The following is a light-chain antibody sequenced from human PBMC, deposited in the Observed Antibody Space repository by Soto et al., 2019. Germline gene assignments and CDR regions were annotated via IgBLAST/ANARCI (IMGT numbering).Light chain of an antibody. CDR2: EVS. J-gene: IGLJ1*01. V-gene: IGLV2-18*01. CDR3: SLYTSSSTLYV. Sequence: SVLTQPPSVSGSPGQSVTISCTGTSSDVGSYNRVSWYQQPPGTAPKLMIYEVSNRPSGVPDRFSGSKSGNTASLTISGLQAEDEADYYCSLYTSSSTLYVFGPGTKLTVL. CDR1: SSDVGSYNR.